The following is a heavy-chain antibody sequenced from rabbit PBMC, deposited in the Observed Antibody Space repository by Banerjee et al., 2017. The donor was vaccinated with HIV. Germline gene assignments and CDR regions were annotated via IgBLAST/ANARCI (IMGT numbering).Heavy chain of an antibody. V-gene: IGHV1S45*01. CDR1: GFTISSSSR. J-gene: IGHJ6*01. CDR3: ARGEYSYGYAGYGL. Sequence: QEQLEESGGDLVKPEGSLTLTCTASGFTISSSSRICWIRQAPGTGLEWIGCIDGDVSGSTYYASWAKGRFTISKTSSTTVTLQMTSLTAADTATYFCARGEYSYGYAGYGLWGPGTLVTVS. CDR2: IDGDVSGST. D-gene: IGHD6-1*01.